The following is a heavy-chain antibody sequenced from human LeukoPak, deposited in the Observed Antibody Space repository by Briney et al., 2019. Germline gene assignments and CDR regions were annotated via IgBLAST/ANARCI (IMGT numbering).Heavy chain of an antibody. J-gene: IGHJ5*02. D-gene: IGHD6-13*01. CDR1: GGSISSGGYY. V-gene: IGHV4-30-2*01. CDR3: ARTDCSSWSYH. Sequence: PSETLSLTCTVSGGSISSGGYYWSWIRQPPGKGLEWIGYIYHSGSTYYNPSLKSRVTISVDTSKNQFSLKLSSVTAADTAVYYCARTDCSSWSYHLGQGTLVTVSS. CDR2: IYHSGST.